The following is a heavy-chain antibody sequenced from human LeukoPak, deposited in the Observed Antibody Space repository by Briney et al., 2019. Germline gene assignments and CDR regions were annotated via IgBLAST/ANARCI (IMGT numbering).Heavy chain of an antibody. CDR1: GGSINSSSYF. CDR3: ARSCSSTSCPVDY. Sequence: PPETLSLACTVSGGSINSSSYFWVWIRQPPGKGLEWIGSIYYGGSTYYNPSLMSRVTISVDTSKNQFSLKMISMTAADTAVYYCARSCSSTSCPVDYWGQGTLVTVSS. J-gene: IGHJ4*02. V-gene: IGHV4-39*01. D-gene: IGHD2-2*01. CDR2: IYYGGST.